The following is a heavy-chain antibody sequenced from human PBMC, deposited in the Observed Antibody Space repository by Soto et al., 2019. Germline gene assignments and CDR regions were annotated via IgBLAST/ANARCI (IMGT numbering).Heavy chain of an antibody. Sequence: VGSLRLSCAASGFTFSSYAMGWVRQGPGKGLEWVAVVSIGGSTHYADSVRGRFTISRDNSKDTLSLQMNSLTAEDTAVYFCAKRRGAGGHFDYWGQGALVTVSS. CDR1: GFTFSSYA. D-gene: IGHD2-15*01. CDR3: AKRRGAGGHFDY. J-gene: IGHJ4*02. CDR2: VSIGGST. V-gene: IGHV3-23*01.